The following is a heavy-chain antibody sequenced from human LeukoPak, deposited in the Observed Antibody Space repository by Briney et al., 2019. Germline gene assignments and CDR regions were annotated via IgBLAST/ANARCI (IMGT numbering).Heavy chain of an antibody. V-gene: IGHV3-53*01. CDR3: ARELLYHYYEY. CDR2: LYDDGAT. J-gene: IGHJ4*02. D-gene: IGHD3-3*01. CDR1: GFTVSSSF. Sequence: GGSLRLSCAASGFTVSSSFMSWVRQAPGKGLEWVSVLYDDGATKYADSVKGRFTISRDNSGNTLFLQMNSLRTEDTAVYYCARELLYHYYEYWGQGTLVTVSS.